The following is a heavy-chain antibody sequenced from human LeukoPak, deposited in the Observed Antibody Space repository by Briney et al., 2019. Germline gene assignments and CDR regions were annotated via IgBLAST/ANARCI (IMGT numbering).Heavy chain of an antibody. Sequence: ASVKVSCKASGGTFSNYAISWVRQAPGQGLEWLGWISAYNGNTNYAQKLQDRVTMTTDTSTSTGYMELRSLTSDDTAMYYCARVWAYCSGGACYDYWGEGTLVTVSS. D-gene: IGHD2-15*01. J-gene: IGHJ4*02. V-gene: IGHV1-18*01. CDR1: GGTFSNYA. CDR3: ARVWAYCSGGACYDY. CDR2: ISAYNGNT.